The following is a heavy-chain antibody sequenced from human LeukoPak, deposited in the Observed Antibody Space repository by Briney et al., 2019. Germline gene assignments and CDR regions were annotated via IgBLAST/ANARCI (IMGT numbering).Heavy chain of an antibody. Sequence: ASVKVSCKVSGYTLTELSMHWVRQAPGKGLEWMGGFDPEDGETIYAQKFQGRVTMTEDTSTDTAYMELSSLRSEDTAVYYCATVYSGSSWDGYWGQGTLVTVSS. V-gene: IGHV1-24*01. CDR1: GYTLTELS. D-gene: IGHD1-26*01. CDR3: ATVYSGSSWDGY. CDR2: FDPEDGET. J-gene: IGHJ4*02.